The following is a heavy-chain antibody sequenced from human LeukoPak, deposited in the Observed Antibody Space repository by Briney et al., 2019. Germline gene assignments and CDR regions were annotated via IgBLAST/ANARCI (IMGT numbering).Heavy chain of an antibody. V-gene: IGHV4-39*01. D-gene: IGHD3-16*02. CDR3: ARRTFGGVIVLFDY. CDR2: IYYSGST. Sequence: PSETLSLTCTVSGGSISSSSYYWGWIHQPPGKGLEWIGSIYYSGSTYYNPSLKSRVTISVDTSKNQFSLKLSSVTAADTAVYYCARRTFGGVIVLFDYWGQGTLVTVSS. CDR1: GGSISSSSYY. J-gene: IGHJ4*02.